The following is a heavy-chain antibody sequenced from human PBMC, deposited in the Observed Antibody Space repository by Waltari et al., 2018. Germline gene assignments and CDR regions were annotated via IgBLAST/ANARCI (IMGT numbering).Heavy chain of an antibody. J-gene: IGHJ5*02. D-gene: IGHD6-13*01. CDR1: GGSISSSNW. V-gene: IGHV4-4*02. CDR3: ARVRRSSP. Sequence: QVQLQESGPGLVKPSGTLSLTCAVSGGSISSSNWWSWVRQPPGKGLGGIGESSHSGRSNHNPSAKRRVTISVDKSKNQFSLKLSSVTAAAPAVYYCARVRRSSPWSQGTLATVSS. CDR2: SSHSGRS.